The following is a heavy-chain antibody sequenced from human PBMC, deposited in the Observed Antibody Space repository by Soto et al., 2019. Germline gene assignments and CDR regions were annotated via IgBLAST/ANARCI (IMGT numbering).Heavy chain of an antibody. J-gene: IGHJ3*02. Sequence: SVKVSCKASGYTFTSYGINWVRQATGQGLEWMGWMNPNIGKANYAQKFQGRVTITTDESTSTAYMELSSLRSEDTAVYYCARSFYYYDSSGDAFDIWGQGTMVTVSS. CDR1: GYTFTSYG. D-gene: IGHD3-22*01. CDR2: MNPNIGKA. CDR3: ARSFYYYDSSGDAFDI. V-gene: IGHV1-69*05.